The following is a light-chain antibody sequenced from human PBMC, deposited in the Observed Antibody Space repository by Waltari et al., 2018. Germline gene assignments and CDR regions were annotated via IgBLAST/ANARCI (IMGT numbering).Light chain of an antibody. J-gene: IGLJ3*02. CDR3: QSYDNRNHWV. CDR1: SGSIATNY. CDR2: QDN. Sequence: NFMLTQPLSVSESPGKTVTISCTRSSGSIATNYVQWYQQRPGSSPTAVTDQDNQRPSGLPDRFTGSIDSPSNAASLTISGLKTEDEADYYCQSYDNRNHWVFGGGTKLTVL. V-gene: IGLV6-57*01.